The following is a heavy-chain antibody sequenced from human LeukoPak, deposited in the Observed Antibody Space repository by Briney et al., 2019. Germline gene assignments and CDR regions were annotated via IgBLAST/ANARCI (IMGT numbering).Heavy chain of an antibody. CDR2: TSHNEYNK. CDR3: SRGGYGDYNNWFDP. D-gene: IGHD4-17*01. CDR1: GFTFSNYA. J-gene: IGHJ5*02. Sequence: GGSLRLSCAASGFTFSNYAMHWVRQAPGKGLEWVAATSHNEYNKYYADSVNGRFTISRDNSKNTLYLQMNSLRAEDTAVYYCSRGGYGDYNNWFDPWGQGTLVIVSS. V-gene: IGHV3-30-3*01.